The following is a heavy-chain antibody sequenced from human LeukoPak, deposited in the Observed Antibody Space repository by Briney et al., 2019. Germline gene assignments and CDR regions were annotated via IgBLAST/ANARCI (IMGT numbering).Heavy chain of an antibody. CDR3: ARGGTIVVLPL. V-gene: IGHV3-21*01. CDR1: GFTFSNYA. CDR2: ISSSSSYI. Sequence: GGSLRLSCAASGFTFSNYAMSWVRQAPGKGLEWVSSISSSSSYIYYADSVKGRFTISRDNAKNSLYLQMNSLRAEDTAVYYCARGGTIVVLPLWGQGTLVTVSS. J-gene: IGHJ4*02. D-gene: IGHD2-2*01.